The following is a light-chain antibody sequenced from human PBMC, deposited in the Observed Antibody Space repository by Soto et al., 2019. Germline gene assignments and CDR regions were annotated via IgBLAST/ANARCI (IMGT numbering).Light chain of an antibody. CDR1: QSVSSY. J-gene: IGKJ2*01. CDR2: AAS. V-gene: IGKV3-11*01. Sequence: EIVLTQSPATLSLSPGERATLSCRASQSVSSYLAWYQQKTGQAHRLLIYAASNMATGIPSRVSGSGSGTDFTLTISSLEPADFSVDYWQQPTNWPPRYTFGQGTKLEIK. CDR3: QQPTNWPPRYT.